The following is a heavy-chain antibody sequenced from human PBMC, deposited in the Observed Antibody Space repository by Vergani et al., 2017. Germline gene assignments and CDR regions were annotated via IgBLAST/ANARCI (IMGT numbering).Heavy chain of an antibody. CDR2: ISRSSRYI. CDR1: GFTFSSYS. Sequence: EVQLVESGGGLVKPGGSLRLSCAASGFTFSSYSMNWVRQAPGKGLEWVSSISRSSRYIYYADSVQGRFTISRDNAKNSLYLQMNSLRAEDTAVYCCARDDGDDGDPDYFDCWGQGTLVTVSS. D-gene: IGHD4-17*01. CDR3: ARDDGDDGDPDYFDC. J-gene: IGHJ4*02. V-gene: IGHV3-21*01.